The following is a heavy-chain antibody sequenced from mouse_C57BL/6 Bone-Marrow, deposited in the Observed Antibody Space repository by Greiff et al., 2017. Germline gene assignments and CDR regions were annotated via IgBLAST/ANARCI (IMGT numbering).Heavy chain of an antibody. CDR2: IYPGSGST. V-gene: IGHV1-55*01. Sequence: VQLQQPGAELVKPGASVKMSCKASGYTFTSYWITWVKQRPGQGLEWIGDIYPGSGSTNYNEKFKSKGTLTVDTSSSTAYMQLSSLTSEDSAVYYCARPYDSNYWYFDVWGTGTTVTVSS. CDR3: ARPYDSNYWYFDV. CDR1: GYTFTSYW. J-gene: IGHJ1*03. D-gene: IGHD2-5*01.